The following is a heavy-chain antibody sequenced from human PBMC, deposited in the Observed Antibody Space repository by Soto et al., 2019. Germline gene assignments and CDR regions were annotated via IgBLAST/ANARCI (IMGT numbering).Heavy chain of an antibody. V-gene: IGHV4-30-4*01. D-gene: IGHD3-10*01. CDR3: ARGGGSHYFDY. Sequence: QVQLQESGPGLVKPSQTLSLTCTVSGGSISSGDYYWSWIRQPPGKGLEWIGHIYYSGSTYYNPSLKSRVTISVDSSKNQFSLELSSVTAADTAVYYCARGGGSHYFDYWGQGTLVTVSS. CDR1: GGSISSGDYY. J-gene: IGHJ4*02. CDR2: IYYSGST.